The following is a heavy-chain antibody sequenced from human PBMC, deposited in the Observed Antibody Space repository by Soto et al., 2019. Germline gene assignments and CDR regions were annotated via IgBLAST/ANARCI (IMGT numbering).Heavy chain of an antibody. D-gene: IGHD2-2*01. CDR1: GFTFSSYS. Sequence: GGSLRLSCAASGFTFSSYSMNWVRQAPGKGLEWVSSISSSSSYIYYADSVKGRFTISRDNAKNSLYLQMNSLRAEDTAVYYCARERIVVVPAAQVDSMGVWGQGTTVTVSS. V-gene: IGHV3-21*01. CDR2: ISSSSSYI. CDR3: ARERIVVVPAAQVDSMGV. J-gene: IGHJ6*02.